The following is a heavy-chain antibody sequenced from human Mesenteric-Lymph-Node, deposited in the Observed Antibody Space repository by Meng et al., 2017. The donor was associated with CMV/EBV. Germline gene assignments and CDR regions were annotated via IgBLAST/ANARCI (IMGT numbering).Heavy chain of an antibody. V-gene: IGHV6-1*01. CDR2: TFFRSKWYS. CDR1: GDSVSSHSAT. Sequence: SQTLSLTCAISGDSVSSHSATCNWLRQSPSRGLEWLGRTFFRSKWYSDYAVSVKSRMTINPDTSKNKFSMQLNSVTPEDTAVYYCAREEDYYGSSGYNFFDPWGQGTLVTVSS. J-gene: IGHJ5*02. D-gene: IGHD3-22*01. CDR3: AREEDYYGSSGYNFFDP.